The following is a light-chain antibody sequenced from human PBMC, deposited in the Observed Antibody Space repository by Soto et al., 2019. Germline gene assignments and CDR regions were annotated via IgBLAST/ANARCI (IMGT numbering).Light chain of an antibody. Sequence: DIQMTQSPSTLSASVGDRVTITCRASQSISSWLAWYQQKPGQAPKLLIYKASTLQSGVPSRFSGSGSATEFTLAISSLQPDDSATYYCQQYNDNWTFGQGTKVE. CDR1: QSISSW. J-gene: IGKJ1*01. V-gene: IGKV1-5*03. CDR2: KAS. CDR3: QQYNDNWT.